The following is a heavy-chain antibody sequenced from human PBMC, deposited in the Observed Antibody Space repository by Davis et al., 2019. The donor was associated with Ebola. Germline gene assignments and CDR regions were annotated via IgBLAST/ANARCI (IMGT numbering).Heavy chain of an antibody. J-gene: IGHJ4*02. CDR2: ISDSRGTT. V-gene: IGHV3-23*01. CDR3: AKIGVRQSGDY. Sequence: PGGSLRLSCAASGFSFSAYGMSWVRQAPGKGLEWVSSISDSRGTTKYAESVKGRFTFVRDNSKNTVFLQMNSLRVEDTAVYYCAKIGVRQSGDYWGQGTLVTVSS. D-gene: IGHD3-10*01. CDR1: GFSFSAYG.